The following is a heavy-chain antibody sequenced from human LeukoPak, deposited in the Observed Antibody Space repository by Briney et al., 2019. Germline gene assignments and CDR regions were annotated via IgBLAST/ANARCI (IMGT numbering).Heavy chain of an antibody. D-gene: IGHD3-22*01. J-gene: IGHJ3*02. CDR3: AKEFTPESSGFDAFDI. V-gene: IGHV3-48*01. CDR2: ISSSSSTI. Sequence: PGGSLRLSCAASGFTFSSYSMNWVREAPGKGLEWVSYISSSSSTIYYADSVKGRFTISRDNAKNSLYLQMNSLRAEDTAVYYCAKEFTPESSGFDAFDIWGQGTTVTISS. CDR1: GFTFSSYS.